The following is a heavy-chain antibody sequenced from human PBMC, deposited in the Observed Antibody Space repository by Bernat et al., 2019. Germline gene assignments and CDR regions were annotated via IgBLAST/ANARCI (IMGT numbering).Heavy chain of an antibody. Sequence: EVQMVESGGGLVKPGGSLRLSCAASGFTFSSFSMNWVRQAPGKGLEWVSSIDSTSTYIYYAESVKGRFTISRDNAKNSLYLQVNNLRAEDTAVYYCAEGAASLPYWGQGTLVTVSS. D-gene: IGHD6-6*01. V-gene: IGHV3-21*01. CDR1: GFTFSSFS. CDR2: IDSTSTYI. J-gene: IGHJ4*02. CDR3: AEGAASLPY.